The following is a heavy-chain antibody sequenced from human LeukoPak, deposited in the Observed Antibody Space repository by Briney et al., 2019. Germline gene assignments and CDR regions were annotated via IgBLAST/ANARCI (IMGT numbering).Heavy chain of an antibody. D-gene: IGHD2-2*01. J-gene: IGHJ6*02. CDR3: ARDRSSTSCPDPSYGMDV. V-gene: IGHV4-34*01. Sequence: SETLSLTCAVYGGSFSGYYWSWIRQPPGKGLEWIGEINHSGSTNYNPSLKSRVTISVDTSKNQFSLKLSSVTAADTAVYYCARDRSSTSCPDPSYGMDVWGQGTTVTVSS. CDR2: INHSGST. CDR1: GGSFSGYY.